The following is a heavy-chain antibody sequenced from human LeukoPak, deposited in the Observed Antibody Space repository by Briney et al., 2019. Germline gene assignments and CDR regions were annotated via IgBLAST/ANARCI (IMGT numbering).Heavy chain of an antibody. J-gene: IGHJ4*02. CDR1: GYSFTNYW. CDR2: IYPGDSNM. V-gene: IGHV5-51*01. Sequence: GESLKISCEASGYSFTNYWIGWVRQMPGKGLEWMGIIYPGDSNMKYSPSFQGQVTISADKSISTAYLQWSSLKASDTAIYYCARWAATGIGLDYWGQGTLVTVSS. D-gene: IGHD6-13*01. CDR3: ARWAATGIGLDY.